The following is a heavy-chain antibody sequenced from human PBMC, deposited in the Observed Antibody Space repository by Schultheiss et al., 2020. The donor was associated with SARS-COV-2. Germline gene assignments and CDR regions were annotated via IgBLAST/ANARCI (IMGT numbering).Heavy chain of an antibody. D-gene: IGHD1-26*01. CDR3: ARMRREPQRYFDY. CDR2: IYYSGST. CDR1: GGSISSSSYY. J-gene: IGHJ4*02. Sequence: SQTLSLTCTVSGGSISSSSYYWGWIRQPPGKGLEWIGSIYYSGSTNYNPSLKSRVTISVDTSKNQFSLKLSSVTAADTAVYYCARMRREPQRYFDYWGQGTLVTVSS. V-gene: IGHV4-39*07.